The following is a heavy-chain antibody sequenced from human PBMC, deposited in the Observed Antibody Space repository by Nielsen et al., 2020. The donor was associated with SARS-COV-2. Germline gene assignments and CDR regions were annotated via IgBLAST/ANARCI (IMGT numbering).Heavy chain of an antibody. J-gene: IGHJ6*02. CDR3: ARGKLTATVFNYYYGMDV. CDR1: GGSFSGYY. V-gene: IGHV4-34*01. D-gene: IGHD5-18*01. CDR2: INHSGST. Sequence: SETLSLTCAVYGGSFSGYYWSWIRQPPGKGLEWIGEINHSGSTNYNPSLKSRVTISVDTSKNQFSLKLSSVTAADTAVYYCARGKLTATVFNYYYGMDVWGQGTTVTVSS.